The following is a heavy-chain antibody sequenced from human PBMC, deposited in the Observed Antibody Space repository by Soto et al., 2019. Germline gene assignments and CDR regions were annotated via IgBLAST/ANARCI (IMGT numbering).Heavy chain of an antibody. J-gene: IGHJ5*02. D-gene: IGHD3-16*01. CDR2: INPNGGST. V-gene: IGHV1-46*01. CDR3: ARDPPGGGVWSNSNWFDP. Sequence: ASVKVSCKASGYTFTTYFIHWVRQAPGQGLEWMGIINPNGGSTNYAQTFQGRVTVTRDTSTTTVYMELSSLTSEDTAMYYCARDPPGGGVWSNSNWFDPWGQGTLVTAPQ. CDR1: GYTFTTYF.